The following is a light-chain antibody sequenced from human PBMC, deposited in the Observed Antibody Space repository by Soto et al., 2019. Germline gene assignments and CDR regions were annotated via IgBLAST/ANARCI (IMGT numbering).Light chain of an antibody. V-gene: IGLV2-14*01. J-gene: IGLJ1*01. Sequence: QSALTQPASVSGSPGQSITISCTGTSSDIGGYNYVSWYQQHPDKAPKLMIYEVNNRPSGVSDRFSGSKSGNTASLTISGLQAEDEADYYCSSYTSTSTPYVFGTGTKLTV. CDR1: SSDIGGYNY. CDR2: EVN. CDR3: SSYTSTSTPYV.